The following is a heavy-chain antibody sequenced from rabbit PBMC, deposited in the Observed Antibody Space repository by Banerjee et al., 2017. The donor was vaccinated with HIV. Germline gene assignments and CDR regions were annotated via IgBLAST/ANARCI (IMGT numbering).Heavy chain of an antibody. CDR1: GFSFSSGYW. CDR2: IYVGSSGST. J-gene: IGHJ4*01. Sequence: QSLEESGVDLVKPGASLTLTCTASGFSFSSGYWVCWVRQAPGKGLEWIACIYVGSSGSTYYASWAKGRFTISKTSSTTVTLQMTSLTAADTATYFCARGVSSGSGAITYADLWGPGTLVTVS. D-gene: IGHD1-1*01. V-gene: IGHV1S40*01. CDR3: ARGVSSGSGAITYADL.